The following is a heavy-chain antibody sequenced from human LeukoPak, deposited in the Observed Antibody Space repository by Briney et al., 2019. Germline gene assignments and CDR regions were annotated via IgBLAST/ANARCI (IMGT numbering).Heavy chain of an antibody. J-gene: IGHJ4*02. D-gene: IGHD1-26*01. CDR1: GFTFSNYA. Sequence: GGSLRLSCAASGFTFSNYAMSWVRQAPGKGLEWVSAISGSAGSTYYADSVTGRFTVSRDNSKNTLYLQMNSLRAEDTAVYYCAKAPRWGYSGTYFDYWGQGTLVTVSS. CDR3: AKAPRWGYSGTYFDY. CDR2: ISGSAGST. V-gene: IGHV3-23*01.